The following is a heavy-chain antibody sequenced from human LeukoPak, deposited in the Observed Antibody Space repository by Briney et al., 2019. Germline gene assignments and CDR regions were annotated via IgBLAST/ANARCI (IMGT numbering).Heavy chain of an antibody. CDR3: XXXXXXXXXXGXXXXXDY. V-gene: IGHV3-23*01. J-gene: IGHJ4*02. CDR1: GXXXXXYG. Sequence: SGXXXXXYGMSWVRQAPGKGLXWVSAISGSGGSTYYADSVKGRLTISRDNSKNTVYLQMNSLRDEDTAVYYXXXXXXXXXXXGXXXXXDYXXXXXLVTVSS. CDR2: ISGSGGST.